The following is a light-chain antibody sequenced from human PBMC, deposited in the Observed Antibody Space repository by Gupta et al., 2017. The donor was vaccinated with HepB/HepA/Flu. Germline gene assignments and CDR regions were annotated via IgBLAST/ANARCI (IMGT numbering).Light chain of an antibody. V-gene: IGLV3-19*01. CDR3: NSRDSSGNHVV. J-gene: IGLJ2*01. CDR2: GQN. CDR1: SLRRYY. Sequence: SSELTQAPAVSVALGQTGRITCQGDSLRRYYASWYQQKPGQAPVLVIYGQNNRPSEIPDRFSGSSSGNTASLTITGAQAEDEADYYCNSRDSSGNHVVFGGGTKLTVL.